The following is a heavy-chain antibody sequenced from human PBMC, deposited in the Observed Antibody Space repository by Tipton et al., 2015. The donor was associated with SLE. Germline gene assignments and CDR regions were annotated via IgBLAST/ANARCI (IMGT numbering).Heavy chain of an antibody. CDR1: GGSIIGYY. CDR3: ARGGGSYYDY. Sequence: TLSLTCSVYGGSIIGYYWSWTRQPAGKGLEWIGRIYSSGSTIYNPSLKSRLTLSLDTSKNQFSLRVRSVTAADTAVYYCARGGGSYYDYWGQGTLVTVSS. CDR2: IYSSGST. D-gene: IGHD1-26*01. V-gene: IGHV4-4*07. J-gene: IGHJ4*02.